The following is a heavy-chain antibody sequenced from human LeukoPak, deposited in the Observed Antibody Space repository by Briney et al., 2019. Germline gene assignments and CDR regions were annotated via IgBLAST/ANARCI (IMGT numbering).Heavy chain of an antibody. CDR3: ARRVPNQVITDYFDF. CDR1: GFTLSSYS. J-gene: IGHJ4*02. Sequence: GGSLRLSCAASGFTLSSYSMNWVRQAPGKGLEWISFIDSSSTTIFYAESVRGRFTISRDNAKNSLFLQMNSLRVEDTAVYYCARRVPNQVITDYFDFWGQGTLVTVSS. CDR2: IDSSSTTI. D-gene: IGHD3-16*01. V-gene: IGHV3-48*04.